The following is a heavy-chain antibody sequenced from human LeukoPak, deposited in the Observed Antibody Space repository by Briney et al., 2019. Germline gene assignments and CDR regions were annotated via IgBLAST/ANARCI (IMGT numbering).Heavy chain of an antibody. CDR3: ARDLGYNWFDP. V-gene: IGHV4-59*01. Sequence: SETLSLTCTVSGGSISSYYWSWIRQPPGKGLEWIGYIYYSGSTNYNPSLKSRVTISVDTSKNQFSLKLSSVTAADTAVYYCARDLGYNWFDPWGQGTLVTASS. J-gene: IGHJ5*02. CDR2: IYYSGST. CDR1: GGSISSYY.